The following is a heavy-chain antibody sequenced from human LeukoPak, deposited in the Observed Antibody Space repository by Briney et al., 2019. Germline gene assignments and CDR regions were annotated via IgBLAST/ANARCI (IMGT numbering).Heavy chain of an antibody. CDR3: GELGSYKLCGV. J-gene: IGHJ6*04. V-gene: IGHV3-48*01. Sequence: GGSLRLSCAVSGFIFSSFSMSWVRQAPGKGLECVSFISSSGSTIYYAASVKGRFTIPRDNARNSLYLQMYVLRAEYTAVYYCGELGSYKLCGVWGKGTTVTISS. D-gene: IGHD1-26*01. CDR1: GFIFSSFS. CDR2: ISSSGSTI.